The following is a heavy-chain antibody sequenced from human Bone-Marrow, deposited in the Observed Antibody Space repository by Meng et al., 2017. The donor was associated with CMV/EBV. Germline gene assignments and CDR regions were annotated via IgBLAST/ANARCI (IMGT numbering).Heavy chain of an antibody. CDR1: GGTFSSYA. Sequence: SVKVSCKASGGTFSSYAISWVRQAPGQGLEWMGGIIPIFGTANYAQKFQGRVTITTDESTSTAYMELSSLRSEDTAVYYCARVIVVVPAALTNPRYYYGMDVWGQGTTVTVSS. J-gene: IGHJ6*02. D-gene: IGHD2-2*01. V-gene: IGHV1-69*05. CDR3: ARVIVVVPAALTNPRYYYGMDV. CDR2: IIPIFGTA.